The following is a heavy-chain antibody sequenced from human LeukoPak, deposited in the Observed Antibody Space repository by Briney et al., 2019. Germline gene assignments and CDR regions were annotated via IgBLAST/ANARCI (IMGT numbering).Heavy chain of an antibody. CDR3: ARGLWASPAD. V-gene: IGHV3-53*01. D-gene: IGHD3-16*01. CDR2: MYSGGST. CDR1: GFTVISNY. J-gene: IGHJ4*02. Sequence: SGGPLRLSCAASGFTVISNYMSWVRQAPGKGLEWVSVMYSGGSTYYADSVKGRFTISRDNSKNTLYLRMNSLRAEDTAVYYCARGLWASPADWGQGTLVTVSS.